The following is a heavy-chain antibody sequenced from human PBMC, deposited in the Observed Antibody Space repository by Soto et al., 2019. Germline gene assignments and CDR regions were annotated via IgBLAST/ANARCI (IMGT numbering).Heavy chain of an antibody. J-gene: IGHJ6*02. D-gene: IGHD4-17*01. CDR3: ARSAATVTTTEGGIYYGMDV. Sequence: ASVKVSCKASGGTFSSYAISWVRQAPGQGLEWMGGIIPIFGTANYAQKFQGRVTITADESTSTAYMELSSLRSEDTAVYYCARSAATVTTTEGGIYYGMDVWGQGTTVTVSS. V-gene: IGHV1-69*13. CDR2: IIPIFGTA. CDR1: GGTFSSYA.